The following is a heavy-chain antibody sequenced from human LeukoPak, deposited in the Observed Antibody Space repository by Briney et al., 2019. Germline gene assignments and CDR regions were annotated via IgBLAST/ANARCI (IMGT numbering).Heavy chain of an antibody. V-gene: IGHV3-48*03. J-gene: IGHJ4*02. CDR2: ISSSGSLI. Sequence: PGGSLRLSCSASGFSFSSYEMNWVRQAPGKGLEWVSHISSSGSLIYYSDSVKGRFTISRNNAKNSLYLQMNSLRAEDTAVYYCTRDRPSSGWNDYWGQGTLVTVSS. D-gene: IGHD6-19*01. CDR3: TRDRPSSGWNDY. CDR1: GFSFSSYE.